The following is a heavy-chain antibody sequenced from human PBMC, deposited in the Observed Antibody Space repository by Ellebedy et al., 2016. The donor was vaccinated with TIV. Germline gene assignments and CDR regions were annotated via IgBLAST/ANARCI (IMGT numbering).Heavy chain of an antibody. J-gene: IGHJ4*02. CDR3: ARESDLGSIGAGFDY. Sequence: PGGSLRLSCEGSGFIFSNYAMHWVRQAPGKGLEWVAVIWRDGSREIYADSVKGRFTISRDNSKNTVFLQMNSLRAEDTAVYYCARESDLGSIGAGFDYWGQGDLVTVSS. CDR2: IWRDGSRE. CDR1: GFIFSNYA. D-gene: IGHD3-3*01. V-gene: IGHV3-33*08.